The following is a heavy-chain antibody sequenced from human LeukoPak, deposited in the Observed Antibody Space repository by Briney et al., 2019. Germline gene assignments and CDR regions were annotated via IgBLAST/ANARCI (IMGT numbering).Heavy chain of an antibody. Sequence: GGSLRLSCAASGFTFSSYWMHWVRHAPGKGLVWVSRVNSDGTGTTYADSVEGRFTISRDNAKNTVYLQMHSLRAEDTAIYYCIRTLIVATSPYMDVWGKGTTVTVSS. CDR1: GFTFSSYW. CDR2: VNSDGTGT. D-gene: IGHD5-12*01. CDR3: IRTLIVATSPYMDV. V-gene: IGHV3-74*01. J-gene: IGHJ6*03.